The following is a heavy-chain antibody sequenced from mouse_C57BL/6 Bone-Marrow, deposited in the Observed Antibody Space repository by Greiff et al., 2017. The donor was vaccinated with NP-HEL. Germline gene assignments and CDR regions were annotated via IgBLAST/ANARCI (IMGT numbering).Heavy chain of an antibody. CDR3: TTLGITGTDY. CDR1: GFNIKDDY. CDR2: IDPENGDT. Sequence: VQLQQSGAELVRPGASVKLSCTASGFNIKDDYMHWVKQRPEQGLEWIGWIDPENGDTEYASKFQGKATITADTSSNTAYLQLSSLTSEDTAVYYCTTLGITGTDYWGQGTTLTVSS. J-gene: IGHJ2*01. D-gene: IGHD4-1*01. V-gene: IGHV14-4*01.